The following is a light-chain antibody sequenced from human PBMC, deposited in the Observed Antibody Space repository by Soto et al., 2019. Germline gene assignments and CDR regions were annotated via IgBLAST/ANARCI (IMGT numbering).Light chain of an antibody. CDR3: HRSGSSPT. J-gene: IGKJ1*01. Sequence: EIVLTQSPGTLSLSPGDGATLSCRATQSVNTKYLAWYQQRGGQAPRLLISATSTRAAGIPDRFSGSGSGTDFTVTLSELEPEDWAVYYCHRSGSSPTVGQGTRVEVK. V-gene: IGKV3-20*01. CDR1: QSVNTKY. CDR2: ATS.